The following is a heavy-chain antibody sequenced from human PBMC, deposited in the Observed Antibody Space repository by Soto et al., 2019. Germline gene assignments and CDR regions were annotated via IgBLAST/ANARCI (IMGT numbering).Heavy chain of an antibody. D-gene: IGHD6-13*01. V-gene: IGHV3-66*01. CDR3: ARDDSSSLYYFDY. CDR2: IYSGGST. Sequence: EVQLVESGGGLVQPGGSLRLSFAASGFTVSSNYMSWVRQAPGKGLEWVSVIYSGGSTYYADSVKGRFTISRDNSKNTLYLQMNSLRAEDTAVYYCARDDSSSLYYFDYWGQGTLVTVSS. CDR1: GFTVSSNY. J-gene: IGHJ4*02.